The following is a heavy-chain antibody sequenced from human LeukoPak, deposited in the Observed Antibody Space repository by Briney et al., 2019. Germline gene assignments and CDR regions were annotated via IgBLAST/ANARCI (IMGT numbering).Heavy chain of an antibody. D-gene: IGHD6-19*01. CDR3: ARDSGYQESSGF. Sequence: GGSLRLSCAASGFTVSSNYMSWVRQAPGKGLEWVSVIYSNSFTHYADSVKGRFTISRDNSKNTLYLQMNSLRVADTAVYYCARDSGYQESSGFWGQGTLVTVSS. CDR2: IYSNSFT. V-gene: IGHV3-66*01. J-gene: IGHJ4*02. CDR1: GFTVSSNY.